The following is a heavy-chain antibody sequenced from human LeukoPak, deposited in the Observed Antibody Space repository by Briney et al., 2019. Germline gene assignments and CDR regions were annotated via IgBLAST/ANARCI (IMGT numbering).Heavy chain of an antibody. CDR2: IYSGGST. J-gene: IGHJ4*02. CDR1: GFTVSSNY. D-gene: IGHD3-22*01. CDR3: ARDGGTYYYDSSGYYPQGYFDY. V-gene: IGHV3-53*01. Sequence: GGSLRLSCAASGFTVSSNYMSLVRQAPGKGLEWVSVIYSGGSTYYADSVKGRFTISRDNSKNTLYLQMNSLRAEDTAVYYCARDGGTYYYDSSGYYPQGYFDYWGQGTLVTVSS.